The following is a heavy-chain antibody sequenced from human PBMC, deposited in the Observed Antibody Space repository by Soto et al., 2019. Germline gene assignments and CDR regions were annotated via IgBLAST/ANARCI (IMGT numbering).Heavy chain of an antibody. Sequence: PGGSLRLSCAASGFTFSDYYMSWIRQAPGKGLEWVSYISSSSSYTNYADSVKGRFTISRDNAKNSLYLQMNSLRAEDTAVYYCARQTDFWSGYKTNWYFDLWGRGTLVTVSS. CDR1: GFTFSDYY. D-gene: IGHD3-3*01. CDR2: ISSSSSYT. J-gene: IGHJ2*01. V-gene: IGHV3-11*06. CDR3: ARQTDFWSGYKTNWYFDL.